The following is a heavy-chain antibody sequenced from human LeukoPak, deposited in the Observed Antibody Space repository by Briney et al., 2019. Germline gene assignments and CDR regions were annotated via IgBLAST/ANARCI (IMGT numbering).Heavy chain of an antibody. V-gene: IGHV3-21*01. J-gene: IGHJ4*02. CDR2: ISSSSSYI. CDR1: GFTFSSYS. CDR3: ALIPKYYDSSGYPTPFDY. Sequence: PGGSLRLSCAASGFTFSSYSMNWVRQAPGKGLEWVSSISSSSSYIYYADSVKGRFTISRDNAKNSLYLQMNSLRAEDTAVYYCALIPKYYDSSGYPTPFDYWGQGTLVTVSS. D-gene: IGHD3-22*01.